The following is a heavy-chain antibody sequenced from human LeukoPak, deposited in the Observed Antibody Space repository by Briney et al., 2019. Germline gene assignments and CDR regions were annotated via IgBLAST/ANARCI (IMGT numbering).Heavy chain of an antibody. Sequence: SETLSLTCTVSGASVSSSGYYWSWIRQPPGKGLEWIVYIYHSGSTNYNPSLKSRVTISVDTSKNQFSLKLSSVTAADTAVYYCARQSNVDTAMITYYYYGMDVWGQGTTVTVSS. CDR3: ARQSNVDTAMITYYYYGMDV. CDR1: GASVSSSGYY. D-gene: IGHD5-18*01. CDR2: IYHSGST. V-gene: IGHV4-61*08. J-gene: IGHJ6*02.